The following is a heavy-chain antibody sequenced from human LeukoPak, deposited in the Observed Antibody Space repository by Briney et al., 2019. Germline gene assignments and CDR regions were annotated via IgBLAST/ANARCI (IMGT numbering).Heavy chain of an antibody. CDR2: INHSGST. D-gene: IGHD2-21*01. Sequence: SETLFLTCAVYGGSFSGYYWSWIRQPPGKGLEWIGEINHSGSTNYNPSLKSRVTISVDTSKNQFSLKLSSVTAADTAEYYCARQGVVIAYYFDYWGQGTLVTVSS. V-gene: IGHV4-34*01. CDR1: GGSFSGYY. CDR3: ARQGVVIAYYFDY. J-gene: IGHJ4*02.